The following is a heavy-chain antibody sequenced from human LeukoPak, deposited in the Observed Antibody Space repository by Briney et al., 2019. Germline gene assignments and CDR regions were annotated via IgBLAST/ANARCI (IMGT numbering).Heavy chain of an antibody. V-gene: IGHV4-34*01. CDR3: ARRTAMDPFDY. Sequence: PSETLSLTCAVYGGSFSGYYWSWIRQPPGKGLEWIGEINHSGSTNYNPSLKSRVTISVDTSKNQSSLKLSSVTAADTAVYYCARRTAMDPFDYWGQGTLVTVSS. CDR2: INHSGST. CDR1: GGSFSGYY. J-gene: IGHJ4*02. D-gene: IGHD5-18*01.